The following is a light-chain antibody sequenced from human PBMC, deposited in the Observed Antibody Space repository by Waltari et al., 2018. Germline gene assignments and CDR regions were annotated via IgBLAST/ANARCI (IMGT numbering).Light chain of an antibody. CDR2: GAS. J-gene: IGKJ1*01. CDR3: QQYGSSLWT. V-gene: IGKV3-20*01. Sequence: ELVLTQSPGTLSLSPGERGTLACRASQSVSSSYLAWYQQKPGQAPRLLIYGASSSATGIPDRFSGSGSGTDFTLTISRLEPEDFAVYYCQQYGSSLWTFGQGTKVEIK. CDR1: QSVSSSY.